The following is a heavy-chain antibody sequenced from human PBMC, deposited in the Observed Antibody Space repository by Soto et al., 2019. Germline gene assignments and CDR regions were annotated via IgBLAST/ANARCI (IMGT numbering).Heavy chain of an antibody. Sequence: PGGSLRLSCAASGFTFSSYAMNWVRQAPGKGLEWVSAMSGSGDSTYYADSVKGRFTISRDNSKNTLHLQMNSLRAEDTAVYYCAKARSSTTFDYWGRGTLVTVSS. CDR2: MSGSGDST. CDR3: AKARSSTTFDY. CDR1: GFTFSSYA. V-gene: IGHV3-23*01. J-gene: IGHJ4*02. D-gene: IGHD1-26*01.